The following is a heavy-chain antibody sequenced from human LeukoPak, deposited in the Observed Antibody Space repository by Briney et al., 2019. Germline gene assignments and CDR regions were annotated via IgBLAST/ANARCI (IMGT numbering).Heavy chain of an antibody. J-gene: IGHJ4*02. CDR1: GGSFSGYY. V-gene: IGHV4-34*01. Sequence: SETLSLTCAVYGGSFSGYYWSWIRQPPGKGLEWIGEINHSGSTNYNPSLKSRVTISVDTSKHQFSLKLSSVTAADTAVYYCASDWGYFDYWGQGTLVTVSS. CDR2: INHSGST. CDR3: ASDWGYFDY. D-gene: IGHD7-27*01.